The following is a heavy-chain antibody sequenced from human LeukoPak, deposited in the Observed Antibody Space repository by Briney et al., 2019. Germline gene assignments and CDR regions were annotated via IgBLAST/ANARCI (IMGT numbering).Heavy chain of an antibody. CDR2: ISWNSGSI. J-gene: IGHJ4*02. V-gene: IGHV3-9*03. CDR1: GFTFDDYA. D-gene: IGHD5-18*01. CDR3: AKDRNSYGTSFDY. Sequence: GRSLRLSCAASGFTFDDYAMHWVRQAPGKGLEWVSGISWNSGSIGYADSVKGRFTISRDNAKNSLYLQMNSLRPEDMALYYCAKDRNSYGTSFDYWGQGTLVTVSS.